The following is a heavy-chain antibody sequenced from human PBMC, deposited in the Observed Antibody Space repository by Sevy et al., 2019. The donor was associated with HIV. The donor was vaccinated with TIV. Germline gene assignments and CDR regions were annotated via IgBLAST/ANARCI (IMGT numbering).Heavy chain of an antibody. CDR3: AREKFRQTLSTFVAVAGRPLDY. CDR1: GYSFDNYG. V-gene: IGHV1-18*01. Sequence: ASVKVSCKASGYSFDNYGISWLRQAPAQGLEWTGRIIPANGKANYGQKFQGRVTVTTDTSTTAVYMELRSLRFEDTAVYYCAREKFRQTLSTFVAVAGRPLDYWCQGTLVTVSS. D-gene: IGHD6-19*01. J-gene: IGHJ4*02. CDR2: IIPANGKA.